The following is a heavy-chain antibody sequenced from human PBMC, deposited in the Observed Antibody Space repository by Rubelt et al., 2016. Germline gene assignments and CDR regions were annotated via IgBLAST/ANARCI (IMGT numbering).Heavy chain of an antibody. Sequence: RLSCAASGFTFSSYGMHWVRQAPGKGLEWVAVIWYDGSNKYYADSVKGRFTISRDNSKNTLYLQMNSLRAEDTAVYYCAGRDVTMVRGVKGGDAFDIWGQGTMVTVSS. D-gene: IGHD3-10*01. J-gene: IGHJ3*02. CDR3: AGRDVTMVRGVKGGDAFDI. CDR2: IWYDGSNK. V-gene: IGHV3-33*01. CDR1: GFTFSSYG.